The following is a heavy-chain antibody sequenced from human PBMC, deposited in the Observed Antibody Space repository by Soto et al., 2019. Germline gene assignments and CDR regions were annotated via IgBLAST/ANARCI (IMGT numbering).Heavy chain of an antibody. CDR3: AKDPRRYYYGSGTESDY. V-gene: IGHV3-23*01. Sequence: EVQLLESGGGLVQPGGSLRLSCAASGFTFSSYAMSWVRQAPGKGLEWVSAISGSGGSTYYADSVKGRFTISRDNSKNTLYLEMNSLRAEDRAVYYCAKDPRRYYYGSGTESDYWGQGTLVTVSS. CDR1: GFTFSSYA. D-gene: IGHD3-10*01. CDR2: ISGSGGST. J-gene: IGHJ4*02.